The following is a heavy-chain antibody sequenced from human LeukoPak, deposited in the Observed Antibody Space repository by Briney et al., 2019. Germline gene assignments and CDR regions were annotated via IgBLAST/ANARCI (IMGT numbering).Heavy chain of an antibody. D-gene: IGHD3-9*01. V-gene: IGHV4-4*09. CDR3: ARHHYDILTGYDDDAFDI. Sequence: SETLSLTCTVSGDSISSYYWSWIRQPPGKGLEWIGYIYTSGGTNYIPSLKGRVTISIDTSKNQFSLKLSSVTAADTAVYYCARHHYDILTGYDDDAFDIWGQGTMVTVSS. CDR1: GDSISSYY. CDR2: IYTSGGT. J-gene: IGHJ3*02.